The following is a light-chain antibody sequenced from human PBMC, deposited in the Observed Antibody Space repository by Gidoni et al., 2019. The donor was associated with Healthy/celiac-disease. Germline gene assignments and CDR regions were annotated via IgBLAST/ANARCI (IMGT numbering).Light chain of an antibody. CDR2: KAS. Sequence: DIQMTQSPSTLSASVGDRVTITCRASQSISSWLAWYQQKPGKAPKLLIYKASSLESGVPSRFSGSGSGTEFTLTISSLQPDDFATYYCQQYNSYSVEFXXXTKVEIK. CDR1: QSISSW. CDR3: QQYNSYSVE. V-gene: IGKV1-5*03. J-gene: IGKJ1*01.